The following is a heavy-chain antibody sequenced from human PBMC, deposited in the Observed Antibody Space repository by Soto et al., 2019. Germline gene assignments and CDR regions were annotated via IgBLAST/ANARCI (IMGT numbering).Heavy chain of an antibody. CDR1: GGSISSGGYY. D-gene: IGHD4-17*01. Sequence: QVQLQESGPGLVKPSQTLSLTCTVSGGSISSGGYYWSWIRQHPGKGLEWIGSIYYSGSTYYNPTLKSRVTITVDTSNNQWSLELSSVTAADTAVEYCARSSQSTVTTFGYWGQGTLVTVSS. CDR2: IYYSGST. V-gene: IGHV4-31*03. J-gene: IGHJ4*02. CDR3: ARSSQSTVTTFGY.